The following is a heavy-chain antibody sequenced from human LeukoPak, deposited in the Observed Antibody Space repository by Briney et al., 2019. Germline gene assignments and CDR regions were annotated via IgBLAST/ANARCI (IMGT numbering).Heavy chain of an antibody. V-gene: IGHV1-46*03. CDR1: EYTFTSYY. Sequence: GASVKVSCTASEYTFTSYYMHWGRQAPGQGLEWMGIINPSGVSTRYAKKFQGRVSMTRDTPTSTVYMELSSQRSEDTAVYYCARIRSLRFLEWFILDYWGKGTLVSVSS. CDR2: INPSGVST. D-gene: IGHD3-3*01. J-gene: IGHJ4*02. CDR3: ARIRSLRFLEWFILDY.